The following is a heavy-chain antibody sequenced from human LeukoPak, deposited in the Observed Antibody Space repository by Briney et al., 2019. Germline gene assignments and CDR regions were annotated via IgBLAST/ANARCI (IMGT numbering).Heavy chain of an antibody. CDR2: IKEDGSEK. D-gene: IGHD3-22*01. J-gene: IGHJ4*02. CDR3: ARRENRSGYSFDY. Sequence: PGGSLRLSCAGYGFTISNYWVSWVRQAPWKGLEWVANIKEDGSEKNYVDSMKGRFTVSGDNAKNSLYLQMNSLRAENTAVYYCARRENRSGYSFDYWGQGTLVTVSS. V-gene: IGHV3-7*01. CDR1: GFTISNYW.